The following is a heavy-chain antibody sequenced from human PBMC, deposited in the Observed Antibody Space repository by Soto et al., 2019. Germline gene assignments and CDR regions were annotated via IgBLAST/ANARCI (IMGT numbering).Heavy chain of an antibody. V-gene: IGHV1-46*01. D-gene: IGHD4-17*01. CDR1: GYTFTSYY. CDR2: INPSGGST. CDR3: ATAEISGDLLFY. Sequence: ASVKVSCKASGYTFTSYYMHWVRQAPGQGLEWMGIINPSGGSTSYAQKFQGRVTMTRDTSTSTVYMELSSLRSEDTAVYYCATAEISGDLLFYWGQGTLVTLSS. J-gene: IGHJ4*02.